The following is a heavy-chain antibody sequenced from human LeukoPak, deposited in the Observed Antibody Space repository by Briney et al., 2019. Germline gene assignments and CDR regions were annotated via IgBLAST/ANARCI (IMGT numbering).Heavy chain of an antibody. CDR2: IIPIFGTA. V-gene: IGHV1-69*13. CDR3: ARDRIAVAGINSDYYYYGMDV. J-gene: IGHJ6*02. Sequence: SVKVSCKASGGTFSSYAISWVRQAPGQGLEWMGGIIPIFGTANYAQKFQGRVTITADESTRTAYMELSSLRSEDTAVYYCARDRIAVAGINSDYYYYGMDVWGQGTTVTVSS. CDR1: GGTFSSYA. D-gene: IGHD6-19*01.